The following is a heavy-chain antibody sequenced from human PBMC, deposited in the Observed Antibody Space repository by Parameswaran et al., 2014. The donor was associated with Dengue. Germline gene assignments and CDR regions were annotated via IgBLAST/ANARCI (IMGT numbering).Heavy chain of an antibody. V-gene: IGHV3-23*01. Sequence: SGGNTYYADSVKGRFTISRDNSKNTLYLQMNSLRAEDTAVYYCAKVGRPPMTTVITYYFDYWGQGTLVTVSS. CDR3: AKVGRPPMTTVITYYFDY. J-gene: IGHJ4*02. CDR2: SGGNT. D-gene: IGHD4-11*01.